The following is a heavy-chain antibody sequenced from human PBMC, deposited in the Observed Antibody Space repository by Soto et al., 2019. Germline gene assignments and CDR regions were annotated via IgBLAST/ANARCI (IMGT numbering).Heavy chain of an antibody. D-gene: IGHD6-19*01. CDR2: VYYRGST. CDR1: GVSISNSNTY. Sequence: QVQLQESGPGLVKPSETMSLTCTVAGVSISNSNTYWNWVRQPPGKGLEWIGFVYYRGSTKYNPSLGSRVTISVDASRNHLSLELTSVTATDTAVYYCAGGGGSYSSGWYYDSWGQGTLVTVSS. CDR3: AGGGGSYSSGWYYDS. V-gene: IGHV4-59*08. J-gene: IGHJ4*02.